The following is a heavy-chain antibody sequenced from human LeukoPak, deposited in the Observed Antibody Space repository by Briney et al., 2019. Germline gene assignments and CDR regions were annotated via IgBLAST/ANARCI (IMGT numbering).Heavy chain of an antibody. V-gene: IGHV3-30*18. CDR3: AKDWATADWFDP. CDR1: GFTFSSYG. Sequence: PGRSLRLSCAASGFTFSSYGMHWVRQAPGKGLEWVAVISYDGSNKYYADSVKGRFTISRDNSKNTLYLQMNSLRAEDTAVYYCAKDWATADWFDPWGQGTLVTVSS. CDR2: ISYDGSNK. D-gene: IGHD5-12*01. J-gene: IGHJ5*02.